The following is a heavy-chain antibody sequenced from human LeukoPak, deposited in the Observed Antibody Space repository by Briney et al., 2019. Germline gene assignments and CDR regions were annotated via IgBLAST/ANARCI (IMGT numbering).Heavy chain of an antibody. Sequence: SETLSLTCTVSSVSVSSGSYYWSWLRQPPGKGLEWIAYIYYSGGTNYNPSLKTRVTISVDTSKNQFSLKLSSVTAADTAVYYCARALKPIAAAGPDFDYWGQGTLVTVSS. V-gene: IGHV4-61*01. CDR3: ARALKPIAAAGPDFDY. D-gene: IGHD6-13*01. J-gene: IGHJ4*02. CDR2: IYYSGGT. CDR1: SVSVSSGSYY.